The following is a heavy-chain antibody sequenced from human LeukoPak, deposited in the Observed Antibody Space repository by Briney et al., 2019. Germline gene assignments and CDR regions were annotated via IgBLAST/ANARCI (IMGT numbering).Heavy chain of an antibody. D-gene: IGHD5-18*01. CDR3: TRVSEYEGYSYGYAPSGYNYYYMDV. Sequence: GGSLRLSCAASGFTFSSYWMHWVRQAPGKGLVWVGFIRSKPYGGTTEYAASVKGRFTISRDDSSSIAYLQMNNLKSEDTAVYYCTRVSEYEGYSYGYAPSGYNYYYMDVWGKGTTVTISS. CDR2: IRSKPYGGTT. V-gene: IGHV3-49*04. J-gene: IGHJ6*03. CDR1: GFTFSSYW.